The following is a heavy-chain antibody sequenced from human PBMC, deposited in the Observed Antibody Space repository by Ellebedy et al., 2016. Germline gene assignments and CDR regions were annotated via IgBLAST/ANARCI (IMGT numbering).Heavy chain of an antibody. Sequence: GGSLRLSXKGSGYSFTSYWIGWVRQMPGKGLEWMGIIYPGDSDTRYSPSFQGQVTISADKSISTAYLQWSSLKASDTAMYYCARSTDSLFDYWGQGTLVTVSS. J-gene: IGHJ4*02. CDR1: GYSFTSYW. CDR3: ARSTDSLFDY. CDR2: IYPGDSDT. D-gene: IGHD2-21*01. V-gene: IGHV5-51*01.